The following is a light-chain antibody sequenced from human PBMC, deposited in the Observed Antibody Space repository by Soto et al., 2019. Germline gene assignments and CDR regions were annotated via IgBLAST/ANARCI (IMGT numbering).Light chain of an antibody. CDR3: QQTHSAPMYT. CDR1: QNINRY. Sequence: DIQMTQSPSSLSASLGDRVTISCRASQNINRYLNWYQQRPGQAPKLLIYAASTLQSGVPSRFSGSGSGTDFALTISDLQPEDCATYYCQQTHSAPMYTFGQGTKLEIK. V-gene: IGKV1-39*01. CDR2: AAS. J-gene: IGKJ2*01.